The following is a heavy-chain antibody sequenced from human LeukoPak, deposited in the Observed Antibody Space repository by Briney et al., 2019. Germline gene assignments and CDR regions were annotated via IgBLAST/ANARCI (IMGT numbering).Heavy chain of an antibody. CDR1: GFTFSSYV. D-gene: IGHD6-13*01. J-gene: IGHJ4*02. Sequence: GGSLRLSCAASGFTFSSYVMSWVRQAPGKGLEWVSAISGSGGSTYYADSVKGRFTISRDNSKNTLYLQMNSLRAEDTAVYYCAKVRQQLVLVFDYWGQGTLVTVSS. CDR3: AKVRQQLVLVFDY. CDR2: ISGSGGST. V-gene: IGHV3-23*01.